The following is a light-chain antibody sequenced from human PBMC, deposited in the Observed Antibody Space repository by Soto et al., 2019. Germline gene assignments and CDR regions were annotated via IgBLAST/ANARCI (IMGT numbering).Light chain of an antibody. J-gene: IGKJ1*01. V-gene: IGKV1-39*01. CDR2: AAS. CDR3: QQSYSTPRT. Sequence: DIQLTQSPSSLSASVGDRVTITCRVSQGISSYLNWYQQKPGKAPKLLIYAASSLQSGVPSRFSGSGSGTDFTLTISSLQPEEFATYYCQQSYSTPRTVGQGTKVDIK. CDR1: QGISSY.